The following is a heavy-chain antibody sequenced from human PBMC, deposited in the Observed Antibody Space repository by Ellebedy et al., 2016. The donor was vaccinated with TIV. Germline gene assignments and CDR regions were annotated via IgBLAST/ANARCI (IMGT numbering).Heavy chain of an antibody. Sequence: GESLKISCAASGFTFSRYGMHWVRQAPGKGLEWVAIIWYDGSDKYYADSVRDRFTISRDNSKNTLYLQMNSLRAEDTGVYYCAREPSGGYFSHLDYWGQGTLVTVSS. CDR3: AREPSGGYFSHLDY. J-gene: IGHJ4*02. D-gene: IGHD1-26*01. V-gene: IGHV3-33*01. CDR1: GFTFSRYG. CDR2: IWYDGSDK.